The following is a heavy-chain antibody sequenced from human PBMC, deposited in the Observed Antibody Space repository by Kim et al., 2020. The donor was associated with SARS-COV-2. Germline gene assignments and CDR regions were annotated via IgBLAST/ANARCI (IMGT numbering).Heavy chain of an antibody. CDR2: INDDGSYT. Sequence: GGSLRLSCVASGFIFSNHWMTWVRQAPGKGLEWVANINDDGSYTSYMDSVRGRFTISRDNAKNLVHLQMNSLGVDDTAVYYCARDQDSDWSPEVDIHSWGLGTLVTVSS. D-gene: IGHD3-9*01. J-gene: IGHJ4*02. CDR3: ARDQDSDWSPEVDIHS. V-gene: IGHV3-7*03. CDR1: GFIFSNHW.